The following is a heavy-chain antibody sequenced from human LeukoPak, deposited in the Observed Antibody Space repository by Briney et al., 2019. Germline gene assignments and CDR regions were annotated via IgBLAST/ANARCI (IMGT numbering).Heavy chain of an antibody. CDR2: IYYSGST. D-gene: IGHD3-22*01. J-gene: IGHJ3*02. Sequence: SETLSLTCTVSGGSISSYYWSWIRQPPGKGLEWIGYIYYSGSTNYNPSLKSRVTISVDTSKNQFSLKLSSVTAADTAVYYCARTYYYDSSGYRDAFDIWGQGTMVTVSS. CDR3: ARTYYYDSSGYRDAFDI. V-gene: IGHV4-59*01. CDR1: GGSISSYY.